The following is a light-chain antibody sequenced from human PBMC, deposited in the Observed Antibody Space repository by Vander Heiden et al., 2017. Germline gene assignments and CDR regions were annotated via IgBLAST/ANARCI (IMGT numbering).Light chain of an antibody. V-gene: IGLV2-23*02. CDR1: SSDVGRYNL. J-gene: IGLJ1*01. CDR3: CSYAGSSTYV. CDR2: EVS. Sequence: QSALTPPSSLSRSPGQSITISCTGTSSDVGRYNLVYWYQQHPGKAPKLMIYEVSKRPSGVSNRFSGSKSGNTASLTSSGLQAEDEADYYCCSYAGSSTYVFGTGTKVTVL.